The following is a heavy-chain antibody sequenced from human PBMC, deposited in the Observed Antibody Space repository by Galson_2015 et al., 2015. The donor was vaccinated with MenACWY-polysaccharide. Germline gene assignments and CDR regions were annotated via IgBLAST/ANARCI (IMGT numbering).Heavy chain of an antibody. CDR1: GFTFGSYD. D-gene: IGHD1-26*01. CDR3: ARDRGRSGYYYGLDV. J-gene: IGHJ6*02. V-gene: IGHV3-48*03. Sequence: SLRLSCAASGFTFGSYDMNWVRQAPGKGLEWVSYISPTGSTIYYADSVKGRFTISRDNAKSSLYLQMNSLRAEDTAVYYCARDRGRSGYYYGLDVWGQGTTVTVSS. CDR2: ISPTGSTI.